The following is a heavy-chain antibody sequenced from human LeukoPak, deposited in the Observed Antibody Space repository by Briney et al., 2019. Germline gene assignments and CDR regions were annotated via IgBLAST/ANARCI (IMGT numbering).Heavy chain of an antibody. Sequence: SETLSLTCAVSGGSISSSNWWSWVRQPPGKGLEWIGEIYHSGSTNYNPSLKSRVTISVDKSKNQFSLKLSSVTAADTAVYYCARGLSFDFWSGYYLYYFDYWGQGTLVTVSS. J-gene: IGHJ4*02. V-gene: IGHV4-4*02. D-gene: IGHD3-3*01. CDR3: ARGLSFDFWSGYYLYYFDY. CDR2: IYHSGST. CDR1: GGSISSSNW.